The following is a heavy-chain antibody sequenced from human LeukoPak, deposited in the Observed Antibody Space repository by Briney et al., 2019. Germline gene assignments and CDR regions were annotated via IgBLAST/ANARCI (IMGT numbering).Heavy chain of an antibody. CDR2: ISGSGGST. J-gene: IGHJ4*02. Sequence: GGSLRLSCAASGFTFSSYAMSWVRQAPGKGLEWVSAISGSGGSTYYADSVKGRFTISRDNSEDTAVYCCAKARPRVTMVRGTYYFDYWGQGTLVTVSS. CDR1: GFTFSSYA. V-gene: IGHV3-23*01. D-gene: IGHD3-10*01. CDR3: YYFDY.